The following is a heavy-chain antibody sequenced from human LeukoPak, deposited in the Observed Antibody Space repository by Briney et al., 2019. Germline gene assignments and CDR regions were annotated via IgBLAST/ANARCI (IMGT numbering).Heavy chain of an antibody. CDR2: ISAYNGNT. CDR3: ARDPETYYYDSSGYYSDY. Sequence: ASVKVSCKASGYTLTSYGISWVRQAPGQGLEWMGWISAYNGNTNYAQKLQGRVTMTTDTSTSTAYMELRSLRSDDTAVYYCARDPETYYYDSSGYYSDYWGQGTLVTVSS. J-gene: IGHJ4*02. V-gene: IGHV1-18*01. D-gene: IGHD3-22*01. CDR1: GYTLTSYG.